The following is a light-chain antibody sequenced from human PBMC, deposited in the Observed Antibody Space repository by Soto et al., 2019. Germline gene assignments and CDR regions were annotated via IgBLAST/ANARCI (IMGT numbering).Light chain of an antibody. CDR1: QSISSW. Sequence: DIQMTQSPSTLSASVGDRVTITCRASQSISSWLAWYQQKPGKDPNLLVYKASSLESGVPSRFSGSGSETEFTLTISSLQPDDFATYYCQQYNSYPRTFGGGTKVEIK. CDR3: QQYNSYPRT. V-gene: IGKV1-5*03. J-gene: IGKJ4*01. CDR2: KAS.